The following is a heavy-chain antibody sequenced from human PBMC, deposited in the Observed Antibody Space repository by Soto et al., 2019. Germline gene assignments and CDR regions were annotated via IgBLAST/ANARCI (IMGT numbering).Heavy chain of an antibody. V-gene: IGHV3-23*01. CDR2: ISGSGAIT. CDR1: GFTFSNYA. J-gene: IGHJ5*02. D-gene: IGHD2-15*01. CDR3: EKVSCGGSCSSWVRCFDP. Sequence: EVQLLESGGGLVQPGGSLRLSCAASGFTFSNYAMSWVRQAPGKGLEWVSAISGSGAITYYADSVKGRFTISRDNSNNTLYLQMNSLRAEDTAISYCEKVSCGGSCSSWVRCFDPWGKGTLVTVSS.